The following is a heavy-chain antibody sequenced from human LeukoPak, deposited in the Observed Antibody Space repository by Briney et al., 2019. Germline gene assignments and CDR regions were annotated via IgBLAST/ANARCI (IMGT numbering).Heavy chain of an antibody. CDR3: ARHYVDIRTVGASYYYYGLDV. V-gene: IGHV4-39*01. CDR1: GGSLSNSNYC. D-gene: IGHD3-16*02. Sequence: SETLSLTCTVSGGSLSNSNYCWGWIRRPPGEGLEWIGSISYSESTYYNPSLKSRVTISVDTSKNQFSLKVTSVTAADTAVFYCARHYVDIRTVGASYYYYGLDVWGQGTTVTVSS. J-gene: IGHJ6*02. CDR2: ISYSEST.